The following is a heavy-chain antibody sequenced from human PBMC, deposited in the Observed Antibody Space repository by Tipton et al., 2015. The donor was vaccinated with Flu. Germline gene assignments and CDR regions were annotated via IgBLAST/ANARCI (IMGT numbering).Heavy chain of an antibody. D-gene: IGHD1-26*01. CDR1: GGSFSGYY. V-gene: IGHV3-21*01. J-gene: IGHJ4*02. CDR3: ARYSGSYYFDY. CDR2: ISSSSSYI. Sequence: LSLTCAVYGGSFSGYYWSWVRQAPGKGLEWVSSISSSSSYIYYADSVKGRFTISRDNAKNSLYLQMNSLRAEDTAVYYCARYSGSYYFDYWGQGTLVTVSS.